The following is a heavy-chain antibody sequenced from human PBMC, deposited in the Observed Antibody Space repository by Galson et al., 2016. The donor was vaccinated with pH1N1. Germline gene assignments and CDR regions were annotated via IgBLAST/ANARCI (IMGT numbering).Heavy chain of an antibody. CDR2: VNPGGSTI. D-gene: IGHD4-17*01. Sequence: QSGADVKKPGESLKISCKASGYIFTSQWIAWVRQVPGKALEWVGVVNPGGSTIRYSSSSQGQVTTSSDTSISTAYLQWISLRASDTAMYYCARQYDCGDYRGNAFDSWGQGTVVIVAS. J-gene: IGHJ3*02. CDR3: ARQYDCGDYRGNAFDS. CDR1: GYIFTSQW. V-gene: IGHV5-51*03.